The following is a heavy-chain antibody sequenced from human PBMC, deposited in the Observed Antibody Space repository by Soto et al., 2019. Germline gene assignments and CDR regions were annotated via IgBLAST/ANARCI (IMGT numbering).Heavy chain of an antibody. D-gene: IGHD3-3*01. CDR1: GYTFTSYA. CDR3: ARDGYDFWSGSMAYYYYGMDV. CDR2: INTGNGNT. V-gene: IGHV1-3*04. J-gene: IGHJ6*02. Sequence: GASVKVSCKASGYTFTSYAMHWVRQAPGQRLEWMGWINTGNGNTKYSQKFQGRVTITRDTSASTAYMELSGLRSEDTAVYYCARDGYDFWSGSMAYYYYGMDVWGQGTKVTVAS.